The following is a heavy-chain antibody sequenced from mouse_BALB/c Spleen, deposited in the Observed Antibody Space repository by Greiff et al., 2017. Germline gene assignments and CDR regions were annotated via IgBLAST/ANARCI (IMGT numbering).Heavy chain of an antibody. CDR3: ITTVVATSGDY. CDR1: GYTFTDYE. D-gene: IGHD1-1*01. V-gene: IGHV1-15*01. CDR2: IDPETGGT. Sequence: VQLQQSGAELVRPGASVTLSCKASGYTFTDYEMHWVKQTPVHGLEWIGAIDPETGGTAYNQKFKGKATLTADKSSSTAYMELRSLTSEDSAVYYCITTVVATSGDYWGQGTTLTVSS. J-gene: IGHJ2*01.